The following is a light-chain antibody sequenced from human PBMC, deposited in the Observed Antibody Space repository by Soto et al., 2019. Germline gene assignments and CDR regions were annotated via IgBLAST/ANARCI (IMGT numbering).Light chain of an antibody. Sequence: QSALTQPASVSGSPGQSITISCTGTSSDVGGYIYVSWYQQHPGKAPKLMIYDVNKRPSGVSNRFSGSKSGNTASLTSSGLQTEDDAYYYCVSYTSSFSYVFGSGTKLTVL. CDR1: SSDVGGYIY. CDR3: VSYTSSFSYV. V-gene: IGLV2-14*03. CDR2: DVN. J-gene: IGLJ1*01.